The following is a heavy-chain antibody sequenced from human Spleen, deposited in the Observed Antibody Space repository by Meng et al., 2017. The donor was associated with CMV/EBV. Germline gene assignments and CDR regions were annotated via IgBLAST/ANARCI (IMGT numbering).Heavy chain of an antibody. CDR1: GGSFSGYY. D-gene: IGHD3-16*01. CDR2: INHSGST. Sequence: QVQLQQWGAGLLKPSETLSLTCAVYGGSFSGYYWSWIRQPPGKGLEWIGEINHSGSTNYNPSLKSRVTISVDTSKNQFSLKLSSVTAADTAVYYCAFSTMDVWGSQALDYWGQGTLVTVSS. CDR3: AFSTMDVWGSQALDY. J-gene: IGHJ4*02. V-gene: IGHV4-34*01.